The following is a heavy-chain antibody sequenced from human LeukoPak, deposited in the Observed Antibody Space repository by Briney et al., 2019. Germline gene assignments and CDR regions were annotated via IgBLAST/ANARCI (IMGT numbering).Heavy chain of an antibody. V-gene: IGHV1-3*01. CDR2: INAGNGNT. Sequence: ASVKVSCKASGYTFTSYAMHWVRQAPGQRLEWMGWINAGNGNTKYSQKFQGRVTITADESTSTAYMELSSLRSGDTAVYYCAGLWFGELLPRYYYYGMDVWGQGTTVTVSS. CDR1: GYTFTSYA. D-gene: IGHD3-10*01. CDR3: AGLWFGELLPRYYYYGMDV. J-gene: IGHJ6*02.